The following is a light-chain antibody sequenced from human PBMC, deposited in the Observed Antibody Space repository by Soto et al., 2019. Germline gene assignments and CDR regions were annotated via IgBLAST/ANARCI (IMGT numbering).Light chain of an antibody. V-gene: IGLV7-46*01. Sequence: QTVVTQEPSLTVSPGGTVTLTCASSTGAVTSGHYPYWFQQKPGQAPRTLIYDTSNKHSWTPARFSGSLLGGKAALTLSGARHEDEADYYCLLSYSGARPVVFGGGTKLTVL. J-gene: IGLJ3*02. CDR3: LLSYSGARPVV. CDR2: DTS. CDR1: TGAVTSGHY.